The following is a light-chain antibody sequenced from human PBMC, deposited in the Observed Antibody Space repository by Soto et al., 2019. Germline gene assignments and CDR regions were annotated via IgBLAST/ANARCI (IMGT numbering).Light chain of an antibody. CDR1: QRVSSSY. CDR2: GAS. Sequence: EIVLTQSPGTLSLSPGETATLSCRASQRVSSSYLAWYQQKPGQAPTLLIYGASSRATGIPDRFSGSGSGPDFTLTIIRLEPEDFAVYYCHQYGNSPRKFGQGTKVEIK. J-gene: IGKJ1*01. V-gene: IGKV3-20*01. CDR3: HQYGNSPRK.